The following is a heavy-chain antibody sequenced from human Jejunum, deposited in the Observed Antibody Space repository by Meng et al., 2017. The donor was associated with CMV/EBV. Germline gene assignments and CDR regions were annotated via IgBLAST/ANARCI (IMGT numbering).Heavy chain of an antibody. D-gene: IGHD2-2*01. V-gene: IGHV1-18*01. CDR2: ISANNGNS. J-gene: IGHJ4*02. Sequence: APGPGLVWLGWISANNGNSNYARKFRGRVTLSTDTSTCTAYMELWSLRSVDTAVYYCVRDSGYCTSRSCVWVMNDRPDAYWGQGTLVTVSS. CDR3: VRDSGYCTSRSCVWVMNDRPDAY.